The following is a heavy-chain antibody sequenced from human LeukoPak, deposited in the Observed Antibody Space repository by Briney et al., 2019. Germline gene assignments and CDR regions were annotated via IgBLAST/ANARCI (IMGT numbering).Heavy chain of an antibody. Sequence: GGSLRLSCVASGFSFNTYWMHWVRQAPGKGLVWVSRISGDGSNTTYADSVKGRFTISRDNAKGSVYLQMNSLRAEDTAIYHCATYINWVAGDVWGQGTTVIVSS. CDR1: GFSFNTYW. CDR3: ATYINWVAGDV. J-gene: IGHJ6*02. CDR2: ISGDGSNT. V-gene: IGHV3-74*01. D-gene: IGHD1-1*01.